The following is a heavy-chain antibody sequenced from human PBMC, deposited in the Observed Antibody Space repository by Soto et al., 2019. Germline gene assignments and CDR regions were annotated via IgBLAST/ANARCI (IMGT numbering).Heavy chain of an antibody. J-gene: IGHJ4*02. V-gene: IGHV1-69*13. Sequence: GASVKVSCKASGYTFTSYDINWVRQATGQGLECMGGIIPIFGTANYAQKFQGRVTITADESTSTAYMELSSLRSEDTAVYYCARVKSTAMAPIDYWGQGTLVTVSS. CDR1: GYTFTSYD. CDR2: IIPIFGTA. CDR3: ARVKSTAMAPIDY. D-gene: IGHD5-18*01.